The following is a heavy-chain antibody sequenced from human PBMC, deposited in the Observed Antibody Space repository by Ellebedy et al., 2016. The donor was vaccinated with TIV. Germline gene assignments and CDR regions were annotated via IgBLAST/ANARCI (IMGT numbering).Heavy chain of an antibody. Sequence: MPSETLSLTCTVSGGSISNSDYSWNWIRQPPGKGLEWIGSIYYSGSAYYNPSLKSRVTVSVATSKNQFSLNLSSVTAADTAVYYCARDPALPRGRFDTWGQGTLVTVSS. CDR3: ARDPALPRGRFDT. CDR2: IYYSGSA. J-gene: IGHJ5*02. CDR1: GGSISNSDYS. V-gene: IGHV4-39*07.